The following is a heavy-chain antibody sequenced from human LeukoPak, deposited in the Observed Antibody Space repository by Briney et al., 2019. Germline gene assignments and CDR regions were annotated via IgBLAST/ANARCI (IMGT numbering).Heavy chain of an antibody. CDR3: ARHGYSSEYYFDY. CDR1: EGTFSSYA. D-gene: IGHD6-25*01. CDR2: IIPIFGTA. J-gene: IGHJ4*02. V-gene: IGHV1-69*13. Sequence: GASVKVSCKASEGTFSSYAISWVRQAPGQGLEWMGGIIPIFGTANYAQKFQGRVTITADESTSTAYMELSSLRSEDTAVYYCARHGYSSEYYFDYWGQGTLVTVSS.